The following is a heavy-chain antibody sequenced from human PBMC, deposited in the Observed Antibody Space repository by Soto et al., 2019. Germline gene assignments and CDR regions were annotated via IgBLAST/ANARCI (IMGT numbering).Heavy chain of an antibody. D-gene: IGHD5-18*01. CDR1: GFTFSIYA. CDR2: ISYDGSNK. CDR3: ATFKHVDTAMG. V-gene: IGHV3-30-3*01. J-gene: IGHJ4*02. Sequence: PGGSLRLSCAASGFTFSIYAMHWVRQAQGKGLEWVAVISYDGSNKYYADSVKGRFTISRDNSKNTLYLQMNSLRAEDTAVYYCATFKHVDTAMGWGQGTLVTVSS.